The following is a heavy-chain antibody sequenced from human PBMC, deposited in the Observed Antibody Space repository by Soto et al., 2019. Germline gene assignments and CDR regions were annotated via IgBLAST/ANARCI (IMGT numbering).Heavy chain of an antibody. CDR3: AAFCGGDCSPPYHYYYGMDV. CDR2: ISYDGSNK. Sequence: GGSLRLSCAASGSTFSSYAMHWVRQAPGKGLEWVAVISYDGSNKYYADSVKGRFTISRDNSKNTLYLQMNSLRAEDTAVYYCAAFCGGDCSPPYHYYYGMDVWGQGTTVTVSS. CDR1: GSTFSSYA. D-gene: IGHD2-21*02. J-gene: IGHJ6*02. V-gene: IGHV3-30-3*01.